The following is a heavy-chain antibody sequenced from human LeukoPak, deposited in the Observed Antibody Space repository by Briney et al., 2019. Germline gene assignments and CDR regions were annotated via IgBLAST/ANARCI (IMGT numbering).Heavy chain of an antibody. CDR1: GDSISSYY. Sequence: SETLSLTCTVSGDSISSYYWSWVRQPPGKGLEWIGYIYYSGSTNYNPSLKSRVTISVYTSKNQFSLKLSFVTAADTAVYHCARWAPGGNSFDYWGQGTLVTVSS. J-gene: IGHJ4*02. D-gene: IGHD4-23*01. V-gene: IGHV4-59*08. CDR2: IYYSGST. CDR3: ARWAPGGNSFDY.